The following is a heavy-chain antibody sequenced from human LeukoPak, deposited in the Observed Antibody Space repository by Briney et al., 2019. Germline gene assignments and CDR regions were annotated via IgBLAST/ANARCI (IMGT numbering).Heavy chain of an antibody. CDR3: ARIGYYDSSGYYFFVY. CDR2: IYPGDSDT. V-gene: IGHV5-51*01. J-gene: IGHJ4*02. D-gene: IGHD3-22*01. Sequence: GESLKISCKGSGYSFTSYWIGWVRQMPGKGLEWMRIIYPGDSDTRYSPSFQGQVTISAHKSISTAYLQWSSLKASDTAMYYCARIGYYDSSGYYFFVYWGQGTLVTVSS. CDR1: GYSFTSYW.